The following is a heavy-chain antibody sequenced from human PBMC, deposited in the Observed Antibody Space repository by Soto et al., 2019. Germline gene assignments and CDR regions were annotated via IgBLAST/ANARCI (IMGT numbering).Heavy chain of an antibody. V-gene: IGHV3-30*18. D-gene: IGHD3-3*02. J-gene: IGHJ4*02. CDR3: AKDVRTYATSGISYFDS. CDR2: ITYDGNGE. CDR1: GFTFSAYG. Sequence: HPGGSLRLSCAASGFTFSAYGMHWVRQAPGKGLEWVAVITYDGNGESYRDSVKGRFTISRDNSRNTLYVQMNNLRAEDTAVYYCAKDVRTYATSGISYFDSWGLGTLVTVSS.